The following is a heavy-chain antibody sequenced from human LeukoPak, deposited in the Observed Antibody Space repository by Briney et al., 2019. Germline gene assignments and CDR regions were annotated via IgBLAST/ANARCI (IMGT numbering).Heavy chain of an antibody. V-gene: IGHV4-34*01. CDR3: ARGWNRSGWYVY. CDR2: INHSGST. J-gene: IGHJ4*02. CDR1: GGSFSGYY. Sequence: SETLSLTCAVYGGSFSGYYWSWIRKPPGKGLEWIGEINHSGSTNYNPSLKSRVTISVDTSKNQFSLKLSSVTAAETAVYYCARGWNRSGWYVYWGQGTLVTVSS. D-gene: IGHD6-19*01.